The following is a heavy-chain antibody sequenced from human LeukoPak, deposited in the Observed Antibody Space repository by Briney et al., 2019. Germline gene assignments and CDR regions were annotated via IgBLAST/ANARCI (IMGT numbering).Heavy chain of an antibody. CDR1: GFTFTGYY. V-gene: IGHV1-2*02. D-gene: IGHD3-10*01. CDR3: ARPARGSGAYNAFDI. Sequence: GASVKVSCKASGFTFTGYYMHWVRQAPGQGLEWMGWINPNSGATNYAQKFEGRVTMTRDTSISTAYMDLSSLRSDDTAVFYCARPARGSGAYNAFDIWGQGTMVTVSS. J-gene: IGHJ3*02. CDR2: INPNSGAT.